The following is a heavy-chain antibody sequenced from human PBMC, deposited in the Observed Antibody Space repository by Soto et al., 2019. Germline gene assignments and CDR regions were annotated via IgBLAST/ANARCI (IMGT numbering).Heavy chain of an antibody. Sequence: EVQLVESGGGLLQPGGSLRLSCAASGFTHSGRSMHWVRQAPGKGLVWVSGIDNAGTDSTYADSVKGRFTSSRDNAKNMLYLQMNSLRVEDTAVYYCARGWFGPDVCGKGTTVTVSS. CDR3: ARGWFGPDV. J-gene: IGHJ6*04. CDR2: IDNAGTDS. CDR1: GFTHSGRS. D-gene: IGHD3-10*01. V-gene: IGHV3-74*01.